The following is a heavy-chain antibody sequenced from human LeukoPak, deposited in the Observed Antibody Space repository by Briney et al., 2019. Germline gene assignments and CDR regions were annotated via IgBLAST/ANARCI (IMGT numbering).Heavy chain of an antibody. V-gene: IGHV4-59*08. J-gene: IGHJ6*03. CDR3: ARQESGPYHYMDV. CDR2: VYYSVST. CDR1: GGSISSYY. Sequence: SETLSLTCSVSGGSISSYYWTWIRQAPGKGLEWIGYVYYSVSTNYNPSLKSRVSVSQDTSKNQVSLKLSSVTAADTAVYYCARQESGPYHYMDVWGKGTTVTVSS. D-gene: IGHD3-3*01.